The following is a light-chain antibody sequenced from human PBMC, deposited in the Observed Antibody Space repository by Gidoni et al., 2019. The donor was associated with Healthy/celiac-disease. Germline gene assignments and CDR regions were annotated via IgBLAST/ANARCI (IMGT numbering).Light chain of an antibody. Sequence: DIQMTQSPSSLSASVGDRVTITCRASQSISSYLNWYQQKPGKAPKLLIYAASSLQSGVPSRFSGSGSGTYFTLTISRLQPEYCATYYCQQSYSTRVTFGQGTKVEIK. CDR3: QQSYSTRVT. CDR2: AAS. CDR1: QSISSY. J-gene: IGKJ1*01. V-gene: IGKV1-39*01.